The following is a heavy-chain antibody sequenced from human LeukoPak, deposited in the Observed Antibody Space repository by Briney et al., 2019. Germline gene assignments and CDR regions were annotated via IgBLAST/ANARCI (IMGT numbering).Heavy chain of an antibody. Sequence: GGSLRLSCSASEFTFSSYVFYWVRQAPGKGLEYVSAISNNGGSTYHADSVKGRFTISRDNSKNTLYLQMSSLRDEDTAIYYCVKSGSGGTWYNWFDPWGQGTLVTVSS. D-gene: IGHD6-13*01. J-gene: IGHJ5*02. V-gene: IGHV3-64D*06. CDR1: EFTFSSYV. CDR2: ISNNGGST. CDR3: VKSGSGGTWYNWFDP.